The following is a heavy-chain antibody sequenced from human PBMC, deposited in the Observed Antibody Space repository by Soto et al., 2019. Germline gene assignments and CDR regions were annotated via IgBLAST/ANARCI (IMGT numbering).Heavy chain of an antibody. V-gene: IGHV4-59*08. J-gene: IGHJ6*03. CDR3: ASTTLVVPAAMFHYYYYYMDV. CDR1: GVSISSYY. D-gene: IGHD2-2*01. Sequence: SETLSLTCTVSGVSISSYYWSWIRQPPGKGLEWIGYIYYSGSTNYNPSLKSRVTISVDTSKNQFSLKLSSVTAADTAVYYCASTTLVVPAAMFHYYYYYMDVWGKGTTVTVSS. CDR2: IYYSGST.